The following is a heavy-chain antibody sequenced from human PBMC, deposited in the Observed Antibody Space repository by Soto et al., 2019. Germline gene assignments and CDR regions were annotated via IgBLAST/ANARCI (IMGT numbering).Heavy chain of an antibody. J-gene: IGHJ4*02. CDR2: ISYDGSNK. CDR1: GFTFSSYA. CDR3: ARDVDQWFGELGGDSYFDY. Sequence: QVQLVESGGGVVQPGRSLRLSCAASGFTFSSYAMHWVRQAPGKGLEWVAVISYDGSNKYYADSVKGRFTISRDNSKNTLYLQMNSLSAEDTAVYYCARDVDQWFGELGGDSYFDYWGKGTLVTVSS. D-gene: IGHD3-10*01. V-gene: IGHV3-30-3*01.